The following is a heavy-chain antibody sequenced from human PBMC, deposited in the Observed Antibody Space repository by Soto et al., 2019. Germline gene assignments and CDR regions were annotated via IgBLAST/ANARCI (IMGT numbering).Heavy chain of an antibody. CDR1: GFTFSSYG. Sequence: GGSLRLSCAASGFTFSSYGMHWVRQAPGKGLEWVAVIWYDGSNKYYADSVKGRFTISRDNSKNTLYLQMNSLRAEDTAVYYCARETTYYYDSSGSSSLDYWGQGTLVTVSS. V-gene: IGHV3-33*01. D-gene: IGHD3-22*01. CDR3: ARETTYYYDSSGSSSLDY. J-gene: IGHJ4*02. CDR2: IWYDGSNK.